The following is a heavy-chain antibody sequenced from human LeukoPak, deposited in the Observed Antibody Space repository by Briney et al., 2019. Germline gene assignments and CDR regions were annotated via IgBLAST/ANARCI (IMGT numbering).Heavy chain of an antibody. V-gene: IGHV4-59*01. J-gene: IGHJ5*02. CDR1: GGSISPYY. CDR3: ARHVIYYGSGSYLNWFDP. Sequence: SETLSLTCTVSGGSISPYYWSWVRQPPGKGLEWIGSIYYSGSANCNPSLKSRVTISVDTSNDQFSLRLTSVTAADTAVYYCARHVIYYGSGSYLNWFDPWGQGTLVSVSS. D-gene: IGHD3-10*01. CDR2: IYYSGSA.